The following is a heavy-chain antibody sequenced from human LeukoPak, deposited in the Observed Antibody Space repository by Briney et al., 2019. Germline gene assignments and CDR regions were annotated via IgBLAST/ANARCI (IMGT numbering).Heavy chain of an antibody. CDR1: GGSISSGGYS. Sequence: SETLSLTCTVSGGSISSGGYSWSWLRQPPGKGLEWIGYIYHSGSTYYNPSLKSRVTISVDRSKNQFSLKLSSVTAADTAVYYCARGSNYDSSGYTYWGQGTLVTVSS. CDR3: ARGSNYDSSGYTY. CDR2: IYHSGST. J-gene: IGHJ4*02. D-gene: IGHD3-22*01. V-gene: IGHV4-30-2*01.